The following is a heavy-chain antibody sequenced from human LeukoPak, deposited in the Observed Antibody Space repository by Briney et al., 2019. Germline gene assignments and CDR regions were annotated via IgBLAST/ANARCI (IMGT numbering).Heavy chain of an antibody. CDR2: INSDGSNT. CDR1: GFTFSSSW. CDR3: ARGSPLGGN. V-gene: IGHV3-74*01. J-gene: IGHJ4*02. Sequence: PGGSLRLSCAASGFTFSSSWMHWVRQAPGKGLVWVSHINSDGSNTKYAGSVKGRFTISRDNAKNTLSLQMSSLRAEDTAVYYCARGSPLGGNWGQGTLVTVSS.